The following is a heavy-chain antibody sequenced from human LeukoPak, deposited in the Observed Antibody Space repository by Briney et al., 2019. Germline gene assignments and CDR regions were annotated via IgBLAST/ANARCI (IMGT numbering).Heavy chain of an antibody. D-gene: IGHD3-10*01. CDR3: ARSRYYYRLYFDY. CDR1: GYSISSGYY. J-gene: IGHJ4*02. Sequence: SETLSLTCTVSGYSISSGYYWGWIRQPPGKGLEWIGSIYHSGSTYYNPSLKSRVTISVDTSKNQFSVKLSSVTAADTAVYYCARSRYYYRLYFDYWGQGTLVTVSS. CDR2: IYHSGST. V-gene: IGHV4-38-2*02.